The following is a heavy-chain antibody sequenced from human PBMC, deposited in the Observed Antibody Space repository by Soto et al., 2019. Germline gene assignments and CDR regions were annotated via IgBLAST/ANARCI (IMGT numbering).Heavy chain of an antibody. J-gene: IGHJ6*02. CDR3: ARDSASGDDILTGYYLSPYYGMDV. D-gene: IGHD3-9*01. V-gene: IGHV4-31*03. CDR2: IYYSGST. CDR1: GGSISSGGYY. Sequence: SETLSLTCTVSGGSISSGGYYWSWIRQHPGKGLEWIGYIYYSGSTYYNPSLKSRVTISVDTSKNQFSLKLSSVTAADTAVYYCARDSASGDDILTGYYLSPYYGMDVWGQGTTVT.